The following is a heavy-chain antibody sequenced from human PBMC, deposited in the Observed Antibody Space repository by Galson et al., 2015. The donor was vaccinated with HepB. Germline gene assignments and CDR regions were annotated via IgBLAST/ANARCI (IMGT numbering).Heavy chain of an antibody. CDR2: ISYDGSNK. D-gene: IGHD3-22*01. CDR1: GFTFSIYP. Sequence: SLRLSCAASGFTFSIYPMHWVRQAPGKGLEWVALISYDGSNKHYADSVKGRFTISRDNSKNTVYLQMNSLRAEDTALYYCKSAYYYEDVFDIWGQGTMVTVSS. J-gene: IGHJ3*02. CDR3: KSAYYYEDVFDI. V-gene: IGHV3-30-3*01.